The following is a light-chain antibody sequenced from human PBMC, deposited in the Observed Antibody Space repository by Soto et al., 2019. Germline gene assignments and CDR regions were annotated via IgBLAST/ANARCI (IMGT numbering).Light chain of an antibody. CDR1: SSNIGAGYD. J-gene: IGLJ1*01. CDR3: QSYDSSLSGFV. Sequence: QSVLTQPPSVSGAPGQRVTISCTGSSSNIGAGYDVHWYQQLPGTAPKLLIYGNYNRPSGVPGRFSGSKSGTSISLAITGLQAEDEADYYCQSYDSSLSGFVFGTGTKVTVL. CDR2: GNY. V-gene: IGLV1-40*01.